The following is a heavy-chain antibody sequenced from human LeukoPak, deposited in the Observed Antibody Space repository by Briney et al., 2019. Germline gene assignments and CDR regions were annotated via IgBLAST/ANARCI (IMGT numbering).Heavy chain of an antibody. J-gene: IGHJ5*02. D-gene: IGHD1-26*01. CDR1: GGSISSGDYY. Sequence: SETLSLTCTVSGGSISSGDYYWSWIRQPPGKGLEWIGYIYYSGSTNSNPSLKSRVTISVDTSKNQFSLKLSSVTAADTAMYYCARSGGSYGWFDPWGQGTLVTVSS. CDR2: IYYSGST. CDR3: ARSGGSYGWFDP. V-gene: IGHV4-61*08.